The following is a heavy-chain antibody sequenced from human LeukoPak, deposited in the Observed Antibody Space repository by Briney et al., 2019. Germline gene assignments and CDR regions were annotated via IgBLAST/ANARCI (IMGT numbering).Heavy chain of an antibody. Sequence: GGSLRLSCAASGFTFSSYGMSWVRQAPGKGLEWASAISGSWGRTFYADSVEGRFTISRDNSKNTLYLQMNSLRAEDTAVYYCAKGDYGDYKSWWSYYYMDVWGKGTTVTISS. V-gene: IGHV3-23*01. CDR3: AKGDYGDYKSWWSYYYMDV. CDR1: GFTFSSYG. D-gene: IGHD4-17*01. CDR2: ISGSWGRT. J-gene: IGHJ6*03.